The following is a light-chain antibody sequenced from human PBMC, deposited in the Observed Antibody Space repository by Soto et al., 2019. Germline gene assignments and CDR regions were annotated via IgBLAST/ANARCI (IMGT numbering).Light chain of an antibody. CDR3: QQYGSSLLT. Sequence: EIVLTQSPGNLSLSPGERASLSCRASQSVSSEKLAWYQQKPGQAPRLLIFGASGRATGIPERFSGSGSGTDFSLTISRLEPEDSAVYYCQQYGSSLLTFGGGTKVEIK. J-gene: IGKJ4*01. CDR1: QSVSSEK. CDR2: GAS. V-gene: IGKV3-20*01.